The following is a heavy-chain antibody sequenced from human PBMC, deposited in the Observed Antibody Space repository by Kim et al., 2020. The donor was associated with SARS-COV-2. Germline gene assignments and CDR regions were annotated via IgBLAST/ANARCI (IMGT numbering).Heavy chain of an antibody. J-gene: IGHJ6*02. CDR2: INHSGST. CDR1: GGSFSGYY. Sequence: SETLSLTCAVYGGSFSGYYWSWIRQPPGKGLEWIGEINHSGSTNYNPSLKSRVTISVDTSKNQFSLKLSSVTAADTAVYYCARVRGLRYFDWLLPEYNYYYYGMDVWGQGTTVTVSS. CDR3: ARVRGLRYFDWLLPEYNYYYYGMDV. D-gene: IGHD3-9*01. V-gene: IGHV4-34*01.